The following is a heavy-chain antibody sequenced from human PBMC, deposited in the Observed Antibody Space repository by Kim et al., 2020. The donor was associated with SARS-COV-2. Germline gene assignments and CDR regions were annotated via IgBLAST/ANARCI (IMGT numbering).Heavy chain of an antibody. CDR2: IGSSGAI. V-gene: IGHV3-48*02. CDR3: VRDRDFGDYTHADN. CDR1: GFTFSPYS. Sequence: GGSLRLSCAASGFTFSPYSMNWFRQAPGKGLEWLSYIGSSGAIYYADSVRGRFTISRDNARNSLYLQMNSLRDEDTALYYCVRDRDFGDYTHADNWGQGTLVTVSS. D-gene: IGHD4-17*01. J-gene: IGHJ4*02.